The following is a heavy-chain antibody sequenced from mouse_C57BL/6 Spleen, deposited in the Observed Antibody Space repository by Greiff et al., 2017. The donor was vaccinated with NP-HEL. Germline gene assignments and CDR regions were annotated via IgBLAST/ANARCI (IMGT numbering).Heavy chain of an antibody. CDR1: GYNFNSYW. CDR3: ARHNYSNYVGFDV. CDR2: IDPSDSYT. V-gene: IGHV1-69*01. Sequence: VQLQQPGAELVMPGASVQLSCKASGYNFNSYWMHWVKQRPGQGLEWIGEIDPSDSYTNYNQKFQGKSTLTGDKSSSTAYLQRSSLTSEDSAVYYCARHNYSNYVGFDVWGTGTTVTVSS. D-gene: IGHD2-5*01. J-gene: IGHJ1*03.